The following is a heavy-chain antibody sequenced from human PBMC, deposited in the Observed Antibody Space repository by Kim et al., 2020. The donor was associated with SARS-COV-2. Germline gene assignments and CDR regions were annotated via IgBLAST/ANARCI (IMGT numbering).Heavy chain of an antibody. CDR3: ARGEYYYYGMDV. Sequence: NYNPSLKSRVTISVDTSKSQFSLQLSSVTAADTAVYYCARGEYYYYGMDVWGQGTTVTVSS. V-gene: IGHV4-59*09. J-gene: IGHJ6*02.